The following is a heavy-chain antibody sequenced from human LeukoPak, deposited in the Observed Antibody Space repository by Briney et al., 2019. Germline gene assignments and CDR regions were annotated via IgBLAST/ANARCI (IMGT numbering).Heavy chain of an antibody. CDR1: GYTFTGYY. Sequence: ASVKVSCKASGYTFTGYYMHWVRQAPGQGLEWMGWISAYNGNTNYAQKLQGRVTMTTDTSTSTAYMELRSLRSDDTAVYYCARAFTRKNYDILTGYYLVDSYYFDYWGQGTLVTVSS. CDR2: ISAYNGNT. CDR3: ARAFTRKNYDILTGYYLVDSYYFDY. D-gene: IGHD3-9*01. J-gene: IGHJ4*02. V-gene: IGHV1-18*04.